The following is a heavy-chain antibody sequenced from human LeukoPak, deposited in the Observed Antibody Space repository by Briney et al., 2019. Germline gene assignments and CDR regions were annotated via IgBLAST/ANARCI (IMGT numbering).Heavy chain of an antibody. CDR2: IWYDGSNK. V-gene: IGHV3-33*01. CDR3: ATEYSYAFDI. CDR1: GFTFSSYG. J-gene: IGHJ3*02. Sequence: GRSLRLSCAASGFTFSSYGMHWVRQAPGKGLEGVAVIWYDGSNKYYADSVKGRFTISRGNSKNTLYLQMNSLRAEDTAVYYCATEYSYAFDIWGQGTMVTVSS. D-gene: IGHD5-18*01.